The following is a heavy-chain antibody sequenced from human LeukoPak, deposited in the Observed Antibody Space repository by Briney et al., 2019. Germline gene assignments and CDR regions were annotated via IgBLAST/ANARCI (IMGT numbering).Heavy chain of an antibody. Sequence: PTGGSLRLSCAASGFTFSSYEMNWVRQAPGKGLEWVSYISSSGSTIYYADSVKGRFTISRDNAKNSLYLQMNSLRAEDTAVYYCARVYSGSYSYYFDYWGQGTLVTVSS. V-gene: IGHV3-48*03. CDR1: GFTFSSYE. CDR3: ARVYSGSYSYYFDY. D-gene: IGHD1-26*01. CDR2: ISSSGSTI. J-gene: IGHJ4*02.